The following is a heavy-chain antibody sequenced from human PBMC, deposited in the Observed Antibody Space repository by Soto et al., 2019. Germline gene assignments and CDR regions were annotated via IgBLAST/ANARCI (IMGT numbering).Heavy chain of an antibody. J-gene: IGHJ4*02. V-gene: IGHV3-66*01. CDR3: ARLDIVTTGVDY. Sequence: EAQLVESGGGLVQPGGSLRLSCAASGFTVSRNYMSWVRQAPGKGLEWVSVIYTSGNTYYADSVKGRFTISRDNSKNSLYLQMSSLRAEDTAVYYCARLDIVTTGVDYWGQGTLVTVSS. D-gene: IGHD5-12*01. CDR1: GFTVSRNY. CDR2: IYTSGNT.